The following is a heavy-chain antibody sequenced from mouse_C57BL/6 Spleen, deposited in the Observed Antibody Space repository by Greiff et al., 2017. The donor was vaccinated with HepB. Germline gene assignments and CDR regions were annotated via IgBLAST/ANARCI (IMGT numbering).Heavy chain of an antibody. V-gene: IGHV3-6*01. J-gene: IGHJ4*01. CDR1: GYSITSGYY. CDR2: ISYDGSN. Sequence: EVKLMESGPGLVKPSQSLSLTCSVTGYSITSGYYWNWIRQFPGNKLEWMGYISYDGSNNYNPSLKNRISITRDTSKNQFFLKLNSVTTEDTATYYCARGCWDYAMDYWGQGTSVTVSS. D-gene: IGHD4-1*01. CDR3: ARGCWDYAMDY.